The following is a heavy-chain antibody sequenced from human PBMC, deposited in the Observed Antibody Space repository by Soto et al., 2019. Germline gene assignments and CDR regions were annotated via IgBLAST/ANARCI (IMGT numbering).Heavy chain of an antibody. J-gene: IGHJ4*02. V-gene: IGHV2-5*02. CDR3: VHRDRRRAGNYYFDF. CDR2: VYWDEDK. CDR1: VFSRRTTAVS. Sequence: HITLKKSGPTLVKLTQTLTLTCTFSVFSRRTTAVSVGLVLQPPGKALEWLALVYWDEDKRYNPSLKSRLTITEDPSINQVVLTMANMYPVDPTTYYCVHRDRRRAGNYYFDFWGQGTRVTVDS.